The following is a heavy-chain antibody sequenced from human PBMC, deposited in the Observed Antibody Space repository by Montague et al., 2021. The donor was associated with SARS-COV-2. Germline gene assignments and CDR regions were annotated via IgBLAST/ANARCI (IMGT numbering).Heavy chain of an antibody. J-gene: IGHJ4*02. CDR1: GGSIGSGIYY. CDR2: MYTNETT. Sequence: TLSLTCTVSGGSIGSGIYYLTWIRQPAGRGLEWIGRMYTNETTXYXXXXKSRVTISVDTSKNQCSLKLTSVTASETAVYYCARAHSGSWAHLDNWGQGSLATASS. V-gene: IGHV4-61*02. D-gene: IGHD5-12*01. CDR3: ARAHSGSWAHLDN.